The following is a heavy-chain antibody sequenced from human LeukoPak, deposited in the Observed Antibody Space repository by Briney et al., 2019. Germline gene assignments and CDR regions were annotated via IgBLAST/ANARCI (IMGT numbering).Heavy chain of an antibody. CDR3: ARDSAARLVYAIGNAFAI. J-gene: IGHJ3*02. CDR1: GGTFSSYA. CDR2: IIPIFGTA. Sequence: SVKVSCKASGGTFSSYAISWVRQAPGQGLEWMGGIIPIFGTANYAQKFQGRVTITTDESTSTAYMELSSLRSEDTAVYYCARDSAARLVYAIGNAFAIWGQGTMVTVSS. D-gene: IGHD2-8*01. V-gene: IGHV1-69*05.